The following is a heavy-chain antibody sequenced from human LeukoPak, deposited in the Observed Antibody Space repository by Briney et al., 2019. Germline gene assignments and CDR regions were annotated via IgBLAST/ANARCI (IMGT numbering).Heavy chain of an antibody. CDR1: GGSFSGYY. D-gene: IGHD4-17*01. V-gene: IGHV4-34*01. CDR2: INHSGST. J-gene: IGHJ3*02. CDR3: AREDYGDPPAAFDI. Sequence: SETLSLTCAVYGGSFSGYYWSWIRQPPGKGLEWIGEINHSGSTNYNPSLKSRVTISVDTSKNQFSLKLSSVTAADTAVYYCAREDYGDPPAAFDIWGQGTMVTVSS.